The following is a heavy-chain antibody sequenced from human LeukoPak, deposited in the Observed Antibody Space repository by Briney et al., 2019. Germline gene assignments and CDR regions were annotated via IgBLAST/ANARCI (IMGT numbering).Heavy chain of an antibody. CDR2: ISAYNGNT. D-gene: IGHD3-22*01. CDR3: AIARETYYYDSTALY. Sequence: ASVKVSCKASGYTFTNYGISWVRQAPGQGLEWMGWISAYNGNTNYAQKLQGRVTMTTDTSTSTAYMELRSLRSDDTAVYYCAIARETYYYDSTALYWGQGTLVTVSS. J-gene: IGHJ4*02. V-gene: IGHV1-18*01. CDR1: GYTFTNYG.